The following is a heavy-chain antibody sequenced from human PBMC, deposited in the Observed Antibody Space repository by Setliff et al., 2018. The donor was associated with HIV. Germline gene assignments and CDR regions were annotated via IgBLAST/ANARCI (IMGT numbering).Heavy chain of an antibody. D-gene: IGHD1-26*01. Sequence: VASVKVSCKASGYSFSSYGVSWVRQAPGQGLEWVGWISVYNGNTNYAQKFQNRVTMTTDTSTSTAYMELRSLRSDDTAVYYCARDLFTVPSREGYDYWGQGTLVTVSS. V-gene: IGHV1-18*01. CDR2: ISVYNGNT. J-gene: IGHJ4*02. CDR1: GYSFSSYG. CDR3: ARDLFTVPSREGYDY.